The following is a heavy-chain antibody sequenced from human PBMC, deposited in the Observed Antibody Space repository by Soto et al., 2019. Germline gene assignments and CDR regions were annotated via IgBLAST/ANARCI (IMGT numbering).Heavy chain of an antibody. V-gene: IGHV5-51*01. CDR2: IYPGDSDT. D-gene: IGHD6-13*01. CDR1: GYSFTSYW. CDR3: ARSRYSSSQANYYYYGMDV. Sequence: PGXSLKISCKGSGYSFTSYWIGWVRQMPGKGLEWMGIIYPGDSDTRYSPSFQGQVTISADKSISTAYLQWSSLKASDTAMYYCARSRYSSSQANYYYYGMDVWGQGTTVTVSS. J-gene: IGHJ6*02.